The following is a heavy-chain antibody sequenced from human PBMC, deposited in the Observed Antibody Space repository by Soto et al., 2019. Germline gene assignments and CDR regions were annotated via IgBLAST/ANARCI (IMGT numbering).Heavy chain of an antibody. D-gene: IGHD3-3*01. J-gene: IGHJ6*03. CDR3: ARDASGTGQGDYYYYMDV. V-gene: IGHV1-18*01. Sequence: QVQLVQSGAEVKKPGASVKVSCKASGYTFTSYGISWVRQAPGQGLEWMGWISAYNGNTNYAQKLQGRVTMTTDTSTSTAYMELRSLRSDDTAVYYCARDASGTGQGDYYYYMDVWGKGTTVTVSS. CDR2: ISAYNGNT. CDR1: GYTFTSYG.